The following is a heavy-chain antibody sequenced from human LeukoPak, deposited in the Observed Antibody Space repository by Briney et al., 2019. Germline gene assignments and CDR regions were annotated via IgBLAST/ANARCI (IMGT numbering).Heavy chain of an antibody. D-gene: IGHD2-2*01. CDR3: ARGPVVQAGVVPAAISHYYYYGMDV. CDR1: GFTFSSYA. V-gene: IGHV3-30*04. Sequence: GRSLRLSCAASGFTFSSYAMHWVRQAPGKGLEWVAVISYDGSNKYYADSVKGRFTISRDNSKSTLYLQMNSLRAEDTAVYYCARGPVVQAGVVPAAISHYYYYGMDVWGKGTTVTVSS. CDR2: ISYDGSNK. J-gene: IGHJ6*04.